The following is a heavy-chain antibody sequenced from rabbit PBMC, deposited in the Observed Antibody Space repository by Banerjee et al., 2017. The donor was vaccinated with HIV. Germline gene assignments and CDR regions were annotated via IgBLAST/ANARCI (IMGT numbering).Heavy chain of an antibody. CDR1: GFDISSDYY. CDR3: ARDLAGVIGWNFGL. D-gene: IGHD4-1*01. J-gene: IGHJ4*01. Sequence: QEQLEESGGDLVKPEGSLTLTCTASGFDISSDYYMCWVRQAPGKRPEWIACIYASNSGSTYYASWAKGRFTISKTSSTTVTLQMTSLTAADTATYFCARDLAGVIGWNFGLWGPGTLVTVS. CDR2: IYASNSGST. V-gene: IGHV1S45*01.